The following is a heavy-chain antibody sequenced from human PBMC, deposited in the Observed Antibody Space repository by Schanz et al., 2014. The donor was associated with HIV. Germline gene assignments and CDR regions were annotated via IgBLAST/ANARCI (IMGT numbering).Heavy chain of an antibody. Sequence: GQLVESGGGLVKPGGSLRLSCAASGFTFTDNYMSWIRQAPGKGPEWLSYISVNGATREYADSVKGRFTISRDNARTSLYLQMNSLRAEDTAVYYCARVFGRTYGLPEYWGQGTLVTVSS. CDR3: ARVFGRTYGLPEY. CDR2: ISVNGATR. V-gene: IGHV3-11*01. J-gene: IGHJ4*02. D-gene: IGHD3-10*01. CDR1: GFTFTDNY.